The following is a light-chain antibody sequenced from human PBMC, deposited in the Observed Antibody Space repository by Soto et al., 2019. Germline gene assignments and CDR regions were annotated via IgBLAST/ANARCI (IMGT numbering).Light chain of an antibody. CDR2: WAS. Sequence: DIVMTQSPDSLAVSLGERATINCKSSQSVLYSSNNKNYLAWYQQRPGQPPNLLIYWASTRESGVPDRFSGSGSGTDFTLTISSLQAEDVEIDDCQQYFSFPWTFGQGTKVEI. CDR3: QQYFSFPWT. V-gene: IGKV4-1*01. CDR1: QSVLYSSNNKNY. J-gene: IGKJ1*01.